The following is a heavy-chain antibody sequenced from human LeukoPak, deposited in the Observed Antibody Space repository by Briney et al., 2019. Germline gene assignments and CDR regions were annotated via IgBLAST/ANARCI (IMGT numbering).Heavy chain of an antibody. D-gene: IGHD4-23*01. CDR1: GFTFGDYA. CDR2: IKQDGSEK. Sequence: GGSLRLSCTASGFTFGDYAMSWVRQAPGKGLEWVANIKQDGSEKYYVDSVKGRFTISRDNAKNSLYLQMNSLRAEDTAVYYCARTRNSRSFDYWGQGTLVTVSS. J-gene: IGHJ4*02. V-gene: IGHV3-7*01. CDR3: ARTRNSRSFDY.